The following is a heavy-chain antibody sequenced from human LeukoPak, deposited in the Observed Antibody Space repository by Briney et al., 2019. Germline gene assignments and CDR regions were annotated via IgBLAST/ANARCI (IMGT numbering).Heavy chain of an antibody. V-gene: IGHV1-46*01. CDR1: GYTFSIYY. Sequence: ASVTVSCKASGYTFSIYYVHWVRQAPGQGLEWMGIINPSGGSTSYAQNFQGRVTMTKDTSTSTVYMELSSLRSEDTAVYYCARGGVPAANDYYYYMDVWGKGTTVTVSS. J-gene: IGHJ6*03. CDR2: INPSGGST. CDR3: ARGGVPAANDYYYYMDV. D-gene: IGHD2-2*01.